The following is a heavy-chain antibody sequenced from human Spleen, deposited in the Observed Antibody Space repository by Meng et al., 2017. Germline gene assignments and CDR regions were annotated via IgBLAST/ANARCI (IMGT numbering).Heavy chain of an antibody. J-gene: IGHJ4*02. CDR3: AREPDYSNYLDY. V-gene: IGHV3-11*04. CDR1: GFTFSDYY. D-gene: IGHD4-11*01. CDR2: ISSSGSTI. Sequence: GESLKISCAASGFTFSDYYMSWIRQAPGKGLEWVSYISSSGSTIYYADSMKGRFTISRDNAKNSLYLQINSLRAEDTAVYYCAREPDYSNYLDYWGQGTLVTVSS.